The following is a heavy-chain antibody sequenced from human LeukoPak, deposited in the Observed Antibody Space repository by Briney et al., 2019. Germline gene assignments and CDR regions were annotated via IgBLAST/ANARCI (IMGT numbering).Heavy chain of an antibody. Sequence: SEKVSCKASGGTFSSYAISWVRQAPGQGLEWMGGIIPIFGTANYAQKFQGRVTITADESTSTAYMELSSLRSEDTAVYYCARRKGSGRLDAFDIWGQGTMVTVSS. J-gene: IGHJ3*02. V-gene: IGHV1-69*01. CDR2: IIPIFGTA. CDR3: ARRKGSGRLDAFDI. CDR1: GGTFSSYA. D-gene: IGHD3-10*01.